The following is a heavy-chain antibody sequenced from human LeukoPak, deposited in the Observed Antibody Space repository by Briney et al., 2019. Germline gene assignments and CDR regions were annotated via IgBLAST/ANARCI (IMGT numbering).Heavy chain of an antibody. CDR2: ISGSGGST. J-gene: IGHJ4*02. Sequence: GGSLGLSCAASGFTFSSYAMSWVRQAPGKGLEWVSAISGSGGSTYYADSVKGRFTISRDNSKNTLYLQMNSLRAEDTAVYYCAKDRSVQGFLRGGSFDYWGQGTLVTVSS. V-gene: IGHV3-23*01. D-gene: IGHD6-25*01. CDR1: GFTFSSYA. CDR3: AKDRSVQGFLRGGSFDY.